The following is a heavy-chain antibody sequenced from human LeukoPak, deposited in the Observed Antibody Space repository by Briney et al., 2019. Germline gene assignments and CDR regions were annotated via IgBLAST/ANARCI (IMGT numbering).Heavy chain of an antibody. J-gene: IGHJ4*02. D-gene: IGHD1-26*01. Sequence: SETLSLTCTVSGGSISSSSYYWGWIRQSPGKGLEWIGSIFHSGSTYYDPSLKSRVTISVDTSKNQFSLKLSSVTAADTAVYYCARIGILGPFDYWGQGTLVTVSS. CDR1: GGSISSSSYY. CDR2: IFHSGST. V-gene: IGHV4-39*01. CDR3: ARIGILGPFDY.